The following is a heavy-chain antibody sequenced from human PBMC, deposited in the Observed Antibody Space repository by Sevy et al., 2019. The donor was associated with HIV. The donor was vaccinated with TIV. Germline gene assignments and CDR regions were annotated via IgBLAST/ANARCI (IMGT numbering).Heavy chain of an antibody. CDR2: INEDGSRL. CDR3: ARDRAYSALDY. D-gene: IGHD5-18*01. CDR1: GFTFSDSW. J-gene: IGHJ4*02. V-gene: IGHV3-7*01. Sequence: GGSLRLSCVASGFTFSDSWMTWVRQAPGKGLERIAFINEDGSRLGYVDVVRGRFTISRENTKNSRYLQMNSLRAEDTAVYFCARDRAYSALDYWGQGTLVTVSS.